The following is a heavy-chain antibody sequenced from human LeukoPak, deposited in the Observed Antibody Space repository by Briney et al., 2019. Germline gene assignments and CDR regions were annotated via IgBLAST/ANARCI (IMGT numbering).Heavy chain of an antibody. Sequence: GGSLRLSCAASGFTFSTFAMSWVRQAPGKGLEWVSAISGSGGSTYYADSVKGRFTISRDNSKNTLYLQMNSLRAEDTAVYYCAKGPYYYLNWFDPWGQGTLVTVSS. CDR2: ISGSGGST. V-gene: IGHV3-23*01. J-gene: IGHJ5*02. CDR3: AKGPYYYLNWFDP. D-gene: IGHD3-10*01. CDR1: GFTFSTFA.